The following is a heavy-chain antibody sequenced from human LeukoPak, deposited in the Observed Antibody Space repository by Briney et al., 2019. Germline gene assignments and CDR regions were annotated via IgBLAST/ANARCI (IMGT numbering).Heavy chain of an antibody. V-gene: IGHV3-11*06. J-gene: IGHJ3*01. CDR2: ISGASDHR. Sequence: PGGSLRLSCAASGFIFSDYYMSWIRQAPGKGLEWVSYISGASDHRKYADSVKGRFTISRDNAKKSLYLQMNSLRAEDTAVYYCARDGFSSGWFIWGQGTMVTVSS. CDR1: GFIFSDYY. D-gene: IGHD6-19*01. CDR3: ARDGFSSGWFI.